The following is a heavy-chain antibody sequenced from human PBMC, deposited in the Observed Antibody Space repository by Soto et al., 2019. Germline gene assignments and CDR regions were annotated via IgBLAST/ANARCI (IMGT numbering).Heavy chain of an antibody. Sequence: EVHLVESGGGLVQPGGSLRLSCAASGFTVSSKYMSWVRQAPGKGLEWVSLIQSGGPTYYADSVKGRFPISRDTSENTLPLQMDSLRAEDTAVYYCARDDVLCGGGRCYGVPLDVWGKGTPVTVSS. V-gene: IGHV3-66*01. CDR3: ARDDVLCGGGRCYGVPLDV. CDR2: IQSGGPT. D-gene: IGHD2-15*01. J-gene: IGHJ6*04. CDR1: GFTVSSKY.